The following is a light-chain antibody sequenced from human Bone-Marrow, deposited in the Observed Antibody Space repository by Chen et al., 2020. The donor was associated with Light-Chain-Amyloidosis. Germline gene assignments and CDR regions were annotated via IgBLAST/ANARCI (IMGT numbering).Light chain of an antibody. V-gene: IGLV3-21*02. CDR3: QVWDRGSDRTV. Sequence: SYVRTQPSSVSVAPGQTATIACGGNNIGSTSVHWYQQTPGPAPLLVVYDESDRPSGIPDRLSGSNSGNWATLTISRVEAGDGADYDCQVWDRGSDRTVLGGGTKLTVL. J-gene: IGLJ3*02. CDR2: DES. CDR1: NIGSTS.